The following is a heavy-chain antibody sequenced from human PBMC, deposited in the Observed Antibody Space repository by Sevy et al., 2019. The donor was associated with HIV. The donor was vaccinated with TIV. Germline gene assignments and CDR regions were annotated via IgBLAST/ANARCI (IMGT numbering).Heavy chain of an antibody. CDR3: STDPIIVLPVTDGMDV. CDR2: IKSKPDGGTT. CDR1: GFTFSHAW. D-gene: IGHD2-8*02. Sequence: GGSLRLSCAASGFTFSHAWMSWIRQAPGKGLEWVGRIKSKPDGGTTDYAAPVKGRFTISRDDSKNTLFLQMNSLKTEDTAVYYCSTDPIIVLPVTDGMDVWGQWTTVTVSS. V-gene: IGHV3-15*01. J-gene: IGHJ6*02.